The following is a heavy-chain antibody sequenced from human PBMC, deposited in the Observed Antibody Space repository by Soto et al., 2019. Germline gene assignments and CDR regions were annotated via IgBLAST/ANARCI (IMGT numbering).Heavy chain of an antibody. V-gene: IGHV3-9*01. J-gene: IGHJ4*02. D-gene: IGHD3-22*01. CDR1: GFTFDDYA. Sequence: GGSLRLSCAASGFTFDDYAMHWVRQAPGKGLEWVSGISWNSGSIGYADSVKGRFTISRDNAKNSLYLQMNSLRAEDTALYYCAKYSSGYVSGFDYWGQGILVTVSS. CDR2: ISWNSGSI. CDR3: AKYSSGYVSGFDY.